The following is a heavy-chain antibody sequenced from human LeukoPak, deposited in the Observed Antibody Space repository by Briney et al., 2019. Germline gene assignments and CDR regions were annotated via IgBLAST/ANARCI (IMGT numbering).Heavy chain of an antibody. D-gene: IGHD3-22*01. CDR2: ISGSGDST. J-gene: IGHJ4*02. V-gene: IGHV3-23*01. Sequence: GGSLRLSCAASGFTLSSYAMTWVRQAPGKGLEWGSGISGSGDSTYHADSVKGRFTISRDNSKNTLYLQMNSLRAEDTAVYYCAKGDYSDSSGYYFFDHWGQGTLVTVSS. CDR3: AKGDYSDSSGYYFFDH. CDR1: GFTLSSYA.